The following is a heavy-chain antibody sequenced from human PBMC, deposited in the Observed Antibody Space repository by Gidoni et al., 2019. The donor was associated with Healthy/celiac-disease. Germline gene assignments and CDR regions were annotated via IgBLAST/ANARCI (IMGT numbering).Heavy chain of an antibody. CDR2: INSDGSST. J-gene: IGHJ5*02. V-gene: IGHV3-74*01. Sequence: EVQLLESGGGLVQPGASLRLSCAASGFTFSSYWMHWVRQAQGKGLVWVSRINSDGSSTSYADSVKGRFTISRDNAKNTLYLQMNSLRAEDTAVYYCASKCSSTSCYAAFDPWGQGTLVTVSS. CDR1: GFTFSSYW. CDR3: ASKCSSTSCYAAFDP. D-gene: IGHD2-2*01.